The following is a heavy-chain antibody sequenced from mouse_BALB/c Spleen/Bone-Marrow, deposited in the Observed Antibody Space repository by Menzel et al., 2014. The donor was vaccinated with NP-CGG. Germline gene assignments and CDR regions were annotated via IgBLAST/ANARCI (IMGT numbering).Heavy chain of an antibody. CDR3: ARSAMITPFAY. CDR2: IDPSDSET. D-gene: IGHD2-4*01. V-gene: IGHV1-61*01. Sequence: QVQLQQSGAELVRPGASVKLSCKASGYTFTSYWMNWVKQRPGQGLEWIGMIDPSDSETHYNQVFKDKATLTVDKSSSTAYMQLSSLTSEDSAVYYCARSAMITPFAYWGQGTLVTVSA. J-gene: IGHJ3*01. CDR1: GYTFTSYW.